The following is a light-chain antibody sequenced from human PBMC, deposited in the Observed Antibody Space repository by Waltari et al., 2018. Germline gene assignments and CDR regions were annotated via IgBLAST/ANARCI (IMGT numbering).Light chain of an antibody. V-gene: IGKV1-8*01. J-gene: IGKJ1*01. CDR3: QQYYSYPRT. CDR2: AAS. CDR1: QGISSY. Sequence: IQMTQSPSSLSASVGDRVTITFQASQGISSYLAWYQQKPGKAPKLLIYAASTLQSGVPSRFSGSGSGTDFTLTISCLQSEDFATYYCQQYYSYPRTFGQGTKVEIK.